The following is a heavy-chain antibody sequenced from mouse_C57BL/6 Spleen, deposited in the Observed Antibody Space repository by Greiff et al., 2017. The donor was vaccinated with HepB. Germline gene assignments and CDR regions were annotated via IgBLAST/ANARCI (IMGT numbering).Heavy chain of an antibody. V-gene: IGHV2-2*01. CDR1: GFSLTSYG. CDR3: ARNMVTTRGHYFDY. CDR2: IWSGGST. J-gene: IGHJ2*01. Sequence: VKLMESGPGLVQPSQSLSITCTVSGFSLTSYGVHWVRQSPGKGLEWLGVIWSGGSTDYNAAFISRLSISKDNSKSQVFFKMNSLQADDTAIYYCARNMVTTRGHYFDYWGQGTTLTVSS. D-gene: IGHD2-2*01.